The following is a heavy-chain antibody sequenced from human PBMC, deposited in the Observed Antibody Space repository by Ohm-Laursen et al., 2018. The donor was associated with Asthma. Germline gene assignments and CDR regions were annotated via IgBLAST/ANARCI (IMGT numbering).Heavy chain of an antibody. J-gene: IGHJ2*01. D-gene: IGHD1-1*01. CDR2: INAGNGNT. V-gene: IGHV1-3*01. CDR3: ARVFRTTGTTWGYFDL. CDR1: GYTFTSYA. Sequence: ATVKISCKASGYTFTSYAMHWVRQAPGQRLEWMGWINAGNGNTKYSQKFQGRVTITRDTSASTAYMELSSLRSEDTAVYYCARVFRTTGTTWGYFDLWGRGTLVTVSS.